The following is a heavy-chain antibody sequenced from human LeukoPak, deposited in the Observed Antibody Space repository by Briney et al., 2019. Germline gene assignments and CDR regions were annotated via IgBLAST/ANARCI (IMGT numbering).Heavy chain of an antibody. CDR3: ARDLRRYSYGYGY. D-gene: IGHD5-18*01. V-gene: IGHV1-69*05. J-gene: IGHJ4*02. Sequence: SVKVSCKASGGTFRSYAISWVRQAPGQGLEWMGGIIPIFGTANYAQKFQGRVTITTDESTSTAYMELSSLRSENTAVYYCARDLRRYSYGYGYWGQGTLVTVPS. CDR2: IIPIFGTA. CDR1: GGTFRSYA.